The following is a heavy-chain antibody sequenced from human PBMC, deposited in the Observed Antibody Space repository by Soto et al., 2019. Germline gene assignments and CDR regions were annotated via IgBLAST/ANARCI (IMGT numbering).Heavy chain of an antibody. CDR3: ASGPWNIVVVPAAPFDP. D-gene: IGHD2-2*01. CDR1: ARTFRSYT. V-gene: IGHV1-69*02. Sequence: GTVACTAQARTFRSYTIAWVGQAPGQGLEWMGRILPTRGIANYAQTCQGRVTMTADKSTSTAYMELSSLRSEDTAVYYCASGPWNIVVVPAAPFDPWGQGTLVTVSS. J-gene: IGHJ5*02. CDR2: ILPTRGIA.